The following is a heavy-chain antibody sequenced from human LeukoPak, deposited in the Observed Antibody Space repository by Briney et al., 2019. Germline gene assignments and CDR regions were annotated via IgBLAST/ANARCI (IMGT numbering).Heavy chain of an antibody. CDR2: INHSGST. Sequence: SETLSLTCAVYGGSFSGYYWSWIRQPPGKGLEWIGEINHSGSTNYNPSLKSRVTMSVDTSKNQFSLKLSSVTAADTAVYYCARGIERDITTEDAFDIWGQGTMVTVSS. D-gene: IGHD3-3*01. J-gene: IGHJ3*02. CDR1: GGSFSGYY. CDR3: ARGIERDITTEDAFDI. V-gene: IGHV4-34*01.